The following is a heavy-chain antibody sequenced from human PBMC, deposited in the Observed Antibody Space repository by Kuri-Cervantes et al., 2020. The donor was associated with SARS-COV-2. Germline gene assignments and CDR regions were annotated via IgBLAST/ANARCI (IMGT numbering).Heavy chain of an antibody. V-gene: IGHV3-30-3*01. Sequence: GGSLRLSCAASGFTFSSYAMHWVRQAPGKGLEWVAVISYDGSNKYYAGSVKGRFTISRDNSKNTLYLQMNSLRAEDTAVYYCAREVLLAVGAFDIRGQGTMVTVSS. J-gene: IGHJ3*02. CDR1: GFTFSSYA. D-gene: IGHD2-8*02. CDR3: AREVLLAVGAFDI. CDR2: ISYDGSNK.